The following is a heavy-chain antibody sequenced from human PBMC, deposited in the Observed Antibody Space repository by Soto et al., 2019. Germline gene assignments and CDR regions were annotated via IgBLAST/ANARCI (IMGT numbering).Heavy chain of an antibody. CDR3: ARHXXQAGLFDS. Sequence: GGSLRLSCTASGFTVSNXFLXWVRXPPGKGLEWVSAICGGGDKSYSHSRKGRFTISRDNSRNTLYLQMTSLRAEDTAVYYCARHXXQAGLFDSWGQGTLVTVSS. J-gene: IGHJ4*02. V-gene: IGHV3-66*04. D-gene: IGHD4-4*01. CDR2: ICGGGDK. CDR1: GFTVSNXF.